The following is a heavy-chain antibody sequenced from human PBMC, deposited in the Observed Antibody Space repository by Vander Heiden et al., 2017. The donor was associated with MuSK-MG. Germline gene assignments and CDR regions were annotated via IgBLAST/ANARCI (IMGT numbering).Heavy chain of an antibody. D-gene: IGHD3-9*01. CDR2: INHSGST. J-gene: IGHJ5*02. V-gene: IGHV4-34*01. Sequence: VQLQQWGAGLLKPSETLSITCAVDGGCFSGYYWCWIRQARGKGLEGIGEINHSGSTNYNPSLKSRVTISVDTSKNQFSLKLSSVTAADTAVYYCARGGVRYFDWRWFDPWGQGTLVTVSS. CDR1: GGCFSGYY. CDR3: ARGGVRYFDWRWFDP.